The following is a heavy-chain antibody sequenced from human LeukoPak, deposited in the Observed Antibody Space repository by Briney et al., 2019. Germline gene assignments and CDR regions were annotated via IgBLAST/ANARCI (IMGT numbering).Heavy chain of an antibody. Sequence: PGGSLRLSCAASGFTFRTYWMSWVRQAPGKGLEWVAKIKQDGSEKYYVDSVKGRFTISRDNAENSLFLQMNSLRVEDTAVYYCVSTSGDSRYSMYRHFDLWGRGSLVTVSS. CDR3: VSTSGDSRYSMYRHFDL. J-gene: IGHJ2*01. V-gene: IGHV3-7*01. CDR2: IKQDGSEK. CDR1: GFTFRTYW. D-gene: IGHD2-15*01.